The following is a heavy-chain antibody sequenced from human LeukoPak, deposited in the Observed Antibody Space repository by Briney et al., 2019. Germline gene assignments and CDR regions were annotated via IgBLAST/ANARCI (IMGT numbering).Heavy chain of an antibody. V-gene: IGHV4-39*01. CDR1: GGSISSSSYY. CDR3: ARHETQLDPGEYFDWSPLGYFDY. J-gene: IGHJ4*02. CDR2: IYYSGST. D-gene: IGHD3-9*01. Sequence: SETLSLTCTVSGGSISSSSYYWGWIRQPPGKGLEWIGSIYYSGSTYYNPSLKSRVTISVDTSKNQFSLKLSSVTAADTAVYYCARHETQLDPGEYFDWSPLGYFDYWGQGTLVTVSS.